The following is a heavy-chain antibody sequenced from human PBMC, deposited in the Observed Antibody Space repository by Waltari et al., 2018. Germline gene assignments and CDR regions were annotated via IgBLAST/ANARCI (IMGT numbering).Heavy chain of an antibody. CDR3: ARERWGSLDY. CDR2: VNQDGSQK. J-gene: IGHJ4*02. CDR1: GFTFSSYW. Sequence: EVQLVESGGGLVQPGGSLRLSCAASGFTFSSYWMSWVRQVPGQGLDWVANVNQDGSQKYYVDSVKGRFTISRDNAKNSLYLQMNSLRAEDTAVYYCARERWGSLDYWGQGTLVTVSS. D-gene: IGHD2-21*01. V-gene: IGHV3-7*01.